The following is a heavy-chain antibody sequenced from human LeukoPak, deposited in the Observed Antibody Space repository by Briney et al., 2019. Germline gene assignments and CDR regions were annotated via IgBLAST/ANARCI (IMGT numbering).Heavy chain of an antibody. D-gene: IGHD6-19*01. CDR3: ARGFAGGWYSRYDP. V-gene: IGHV4-59*01. CDR2: VYHTGST. CDR1: GGSMRCFY. J-gene: IGHJ5*02. Sequence: PSETLSLTCTVSGGSMRCFYWSWIRQPPGKELEWIGYVYHTGSTNYNPSLKSRVTISVDTSKNEFSLKMTSVTAADTAVYYCARGFAGGWYSRYDPWGQGTLVTVSS.